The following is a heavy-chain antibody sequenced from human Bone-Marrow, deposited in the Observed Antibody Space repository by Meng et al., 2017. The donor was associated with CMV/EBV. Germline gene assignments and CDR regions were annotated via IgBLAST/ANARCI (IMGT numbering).Heavy chain of an antibody. CDR2: ISSDGSIT. Sequence: GGSLRLSCAASGFTFRSYWIHWVRQVPGKGLVWVSHISSDGSITFYADSVRGRFTISRDNSKNTLYLQMNSLRAEDTAVYYCARGESSDYWGQGTLVTVSS. J-gene: IGHJ4*02. V-gene: IGHV3-74*01. CDR1: GFTFRSYW. CDR3: ARGESSDY.